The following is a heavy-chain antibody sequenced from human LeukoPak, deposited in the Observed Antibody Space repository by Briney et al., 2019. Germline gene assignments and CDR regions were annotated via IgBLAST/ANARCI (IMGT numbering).Heavy chain of an antibody. V-gene: IGHV3-48*03. CDR3: APDYGDYAPVD. CDR2: ISSSGSTI. J-gene: IGHJ4*02. D-gene: IGHD4-17*01. CDR1: GFTFSSYE. Sequence: GGSLRLSCAASGFTFSSYEMNWVRQAPGRGLEWVSYISSSGSTIYYADSVKGRFTISRDNAKNLLYLQMNSLRAEDTAVYYCAPDYGDYAPVDWGQGTLVTVSS.